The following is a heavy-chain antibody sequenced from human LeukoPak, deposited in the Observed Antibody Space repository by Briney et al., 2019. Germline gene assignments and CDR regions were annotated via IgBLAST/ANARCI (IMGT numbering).Heavy chain of an antibody. J-gene: IGHJ4*02. CDR3: ARHNRGGYDFFDF. CDR1: GFTVSFNY. D-gene: IGHD5-12*01. Sequence: GGSLRLSCAASGFTVSFNYMNWVRQAPGEGLEWVSLIDTGGTTYYADSVEGRFTISRDSSKNTLFLQMNNLRADDTAVYYCARHNRGGYDFFDFWGRGTLVTVAS. CDR2: IDTGGTT. V-gene: IGHV3-53*01.